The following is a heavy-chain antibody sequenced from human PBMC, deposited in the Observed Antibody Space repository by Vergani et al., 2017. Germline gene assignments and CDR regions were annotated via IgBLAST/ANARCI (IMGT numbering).Heavy chain of an antibody. V-gene: IGHV4-31*03. CDR1: GGSISSGGYY. Sequence: QVQLQESGPGLVKPSETLSLTCTVSGGSISSGGYYWSWIRQHPGKGLEWIGYIYYRGSTYYNPSLKRRVNISVYTSKNQFSLKLSSVTAADTAVYYGARGSDILTCYFAYGGQGTLVTVSS. CDR2: IYYRGST. CDR3: ARGSDILTCYFAY. J-gene: IGHJ4*02. D-gene: IGHD3-9*01.